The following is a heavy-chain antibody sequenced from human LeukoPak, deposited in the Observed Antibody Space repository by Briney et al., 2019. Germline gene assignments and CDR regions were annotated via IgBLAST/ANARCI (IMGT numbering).Heavy chain of an antibody. CDR1: GYTFTSYA. Sequence: ASVKVSCKASGYTFTSYAMHWVRQAPGQRLEWMGWINAGNGNTKYSQKFQGRVTITRDTSASAAYMELSRLRSDDTAVYYCARDMRCSGGSCYSELGMHVWGQGTTVTVSS. CDR2: INAGNGNT. J-gene: IGHJ6*02. D-gene: IGHD2-15*01. CDR3: ARDMRCSGGSCYSELGMHV. V-gene: IGHV1-3*01.